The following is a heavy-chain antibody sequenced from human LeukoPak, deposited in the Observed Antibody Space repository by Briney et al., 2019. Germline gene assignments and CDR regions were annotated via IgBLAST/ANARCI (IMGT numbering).Heavy chain of an antibody. J-gene: IGHJ4*02. Sequence: GGSLRLSCAASGFTFSSYWMHWVRQAPGKGLVWVSRINSDGSNTIYADSVKGRFSISRDNAKNTLYLQMNSLRSEDTAVYYCARLGQLGDFWGQGTLVTVSS. CDR1: GFTFSSYW. V-gene: IGHV3-74*01. CDR2: INSDGSNT. CDR3: ARLGQLGDF. D-gene: IGHD5-24*01.